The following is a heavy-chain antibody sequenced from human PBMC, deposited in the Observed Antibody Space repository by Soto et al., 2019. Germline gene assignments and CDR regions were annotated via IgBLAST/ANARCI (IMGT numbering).Heavy chain of an antibody. J-gene: IGHJ4*02. CDR1: GGTFSSYA. Sequence: QVQLVQSGAEVKKPGSSVKVSCKASGGTFSSYAISWVRQAPGQGLEWMGGLIPIFGRANYAQKFQGRVTITADESTSTAYMELSSLRSEDTAVYYCARTRPRGDGSGSYYLYWGQGTLVTVSS. CDR3: ARTRPRGDGSGSYYLY. CDR2: LIPIFGRA. V-gene: IGHV1-69*01. D-gene: IGHD3-10*01.